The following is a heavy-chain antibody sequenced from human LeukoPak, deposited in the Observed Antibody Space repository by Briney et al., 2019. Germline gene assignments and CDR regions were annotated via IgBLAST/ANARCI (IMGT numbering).Heavy chain of an antibody. D-gene: IGHD6-19*01. CDR2: IYYSGST. J-gene: IGHJ3*02. CDR1: GGSISSSSYY. Sequence: PSETLSLTCTVSGGSISSSSYYWGWIRQPPGKGLEWIGSIYYSGSTYYNPSLKSRVTISVDTSKNQFSLNLSSVTAADTAVYYCARDVGAQGSGWYSVAFDIWGQGTMVIVSS. CDR3: ARDVGAQGSGWYSVAFDI. V-gene: IGHV4-39*07.